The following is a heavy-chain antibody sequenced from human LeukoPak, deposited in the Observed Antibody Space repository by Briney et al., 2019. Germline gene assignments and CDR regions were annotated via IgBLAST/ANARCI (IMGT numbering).Heavy chain of an antibody. CDR1: GRSVSSGSYY. V-gene: IGHV4-61*01. CDR3: ARGGSYGFPFYFDY. D-gene: IGHD5-18*01. Sequence: SETLSLTCTVSGRSVSSGSYYWSWIRQPPGTGLEWIGYIYYSGSTNYNPSLKSRVTISVDTSKNQFSLKLSSVTAADTAVYYCARGGSYGFPFYFDYWGQGTLVTVSS. CDR2: IYYSGST. J-gene: IGHJ4*02.